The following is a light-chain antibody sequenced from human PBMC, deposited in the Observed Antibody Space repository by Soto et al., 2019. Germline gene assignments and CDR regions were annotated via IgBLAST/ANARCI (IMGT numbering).Light chain of an antibody. CDR2: DDS. CDR3: QVWDSSDNHVV. V-gene: IGLV3-21*02. CDR1: KHGSES. J-gene: IGLJ3*02. Sequence: SYELTQPPSVSVAPGQTARITCGGSKHGSESVHWYRQKPGQAPVLVVYDDSDRPSGIPERFSGSNSGHTATLTINRVEAGDEADYYCQVWDSSDNHVVFGGGTKLTVL.